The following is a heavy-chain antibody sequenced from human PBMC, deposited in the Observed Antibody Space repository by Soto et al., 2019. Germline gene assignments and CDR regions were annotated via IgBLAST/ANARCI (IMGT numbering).Heavy chain of an antibody. V-gene: IGHV4-61*01. Sequence: SETLSLTCTVSGGSVSSGSYYWSWIRQPPGKGLEYIGYLYYSGSTNYNPSLKSRVTISVDTPKNQFSLKLTSVTAADTAIYFCARGQAFWTGYYRMPYYFDYWGRGTLVTVSS. CDR1: GGSVSSGSYY. CDR2: LYYSGST. CDR3: ARGQAFWTGYYRMPYYFDY. D-gene: IGHD3-3*01. J-gene: IGHJ4*02.